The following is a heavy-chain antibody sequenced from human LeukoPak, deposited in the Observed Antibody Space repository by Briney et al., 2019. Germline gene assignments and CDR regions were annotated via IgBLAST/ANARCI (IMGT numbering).Heavy chain of an antibody. V-gene: IGHV3-21*01. CDR2: ISMSSSYI. CDR1: GFTFSSFG. Sequence: GGSLRLSCAASGFTFSSFGINWVRQAPGKGLEWVSSISMSSSYIYYADSVKGRFTISRDNAKNSLYLQMNSLRAEDTAVYYCARDRVSMVRGVTALDYWGQGTLVTVSS. J-gene: IGHJ4*02. CDR3: ARDRVSMVRGVTALDY. D-gene: IGHD3-10*01.